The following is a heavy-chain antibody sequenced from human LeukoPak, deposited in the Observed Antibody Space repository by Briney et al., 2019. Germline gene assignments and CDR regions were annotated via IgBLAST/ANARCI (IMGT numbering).Heavy chain of an antibody. CDR1: GFTFSSYW. V-gene: IGHV3-74*01. J-gene: IGHJ4*02. CDR3: AKGAYCSGGSCYDY. Sequence: GGSLRLSCAASGFTFSSYWTHWVRQAPGKGVVWVSRINSDGSTTNYADSVKGRFTISRDNAKDTLYLQMNSLRAEDTAVYYCAKGAYCSGGSCYDYWGQGTLVTVSS. CDR2: INSDGSTT. D-gene: IGHD2-15*01.